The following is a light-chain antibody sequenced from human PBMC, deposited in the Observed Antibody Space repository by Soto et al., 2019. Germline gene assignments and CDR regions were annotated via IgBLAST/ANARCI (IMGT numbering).Light chain of an antibody. CDR3: AAGDGRLNDVV. J-gene: IGLJ2*01. Sequence: QSVLTQPPSASGTPGQRGTLSCSGSSSNIGSNAVYWYQQLPGTAPTLLIYSNNQRPSGVPDRFYGSKSGTSASLAIRGLQNEDEAEDYCAAGDGRLNDVVFGGGTKLIVL. CDR2: SNN. V-gene: IGLV1-44*01. CDR1: SSNIGSNA.